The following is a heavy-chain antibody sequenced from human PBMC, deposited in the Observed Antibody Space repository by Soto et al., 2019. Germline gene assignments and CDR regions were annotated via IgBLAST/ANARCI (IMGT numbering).Heavy chain of an antibody. J-gene: IGHJ5*02. Sequence: ASVKVSCKASGYNFNFNGINWVRQAPGQGLELMGWISAYDGKTTYAEKFQGRVTMTTDASTSTAYMELRSLRSDDTAVYYCARDPHEYWTSYWFDPWGQGTLVTVSS. V-gene: IGHV1-18*01. CDR2: ISAYDGKT. CDR1: GYNFNFNG. CDR3: ARDPHEYWTSYWFDP. D-gene: IGHD3-3*01.